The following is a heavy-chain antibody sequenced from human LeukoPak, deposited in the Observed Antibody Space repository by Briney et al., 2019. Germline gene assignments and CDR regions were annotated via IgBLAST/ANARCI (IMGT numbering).Heavy chain of an antibody. V-gene: IGHV3-21*01. Sequence: GGSLRLSCTASGFTFSGHWIHWVRQPPGMGLEWVSSISSSSSYIYYADSLKGRFTISRDNAKNSLYLQMNSLRAEDTAVYYCARDLPYYYYMDVWGKGTTVTISS. CDR2: ISSSSSYI. CDR1: GFTFSGHW. J-gene: IGHJ6*03. CDR3: ARDLPYYYYMDV.